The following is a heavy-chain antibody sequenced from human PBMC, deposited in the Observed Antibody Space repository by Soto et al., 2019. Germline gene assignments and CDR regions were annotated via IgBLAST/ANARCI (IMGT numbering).Heavy chain of an antibody. CDR1: GGSISSSSYY. CDR3: AREAYNWNDPGGGAFDI. D-gene: IGHD1-1*01. J-gene: IGHJ3*02. CDR2: IYYSGST. V-gene: IGHV4-39*07. Sequence: SETLSLTCTVSGGSISSSSYYWGWIRQPPGKGLEWIGSIYYSGSTYYNPSLKSRVTISVDKSKNQFSLKLTSVTAADTAVYYCAREAYNWNDPGGGAFDIWGQGTMVTVS.